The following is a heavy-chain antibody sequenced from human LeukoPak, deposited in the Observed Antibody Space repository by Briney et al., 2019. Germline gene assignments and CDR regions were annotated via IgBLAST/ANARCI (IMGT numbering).Heavy chain of an antibody. V-gene: IGHV3-48*01. CDR3: AKDPRPTIFGVAGLDY. J-gene: IGHJ4*02. D-gene: IGHD3-3*01. CDR1: GFTFSSYS. Sequence: PGGSLRLSCAASGFTFSSYSMNWVRQAPGKGLEWVSYISSSSSTIYYADSVKGRFTISRDNAKNSLYLQMNSLRAEDTAVYYCAKDPRPTIFGVAGLDYWGQGTLVTVSS. CDR2: ISSSSSTI.